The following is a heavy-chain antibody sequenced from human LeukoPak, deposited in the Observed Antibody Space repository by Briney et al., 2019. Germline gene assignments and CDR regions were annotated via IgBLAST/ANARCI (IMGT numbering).Heavy chain of an antibody. D-gene: IGHD3-9*01. CDR1: GGSISSSSYY. CDR3: ARGHDILTGYRIHPFDY. CDR2: IYHSGST. J-gene: IGHJ4*02. V-gene: IGHV4-39*07. Sequence: SETLSLTCTVSGGSISSSSYYWGWIRQPPGKGLEWIGSIYHSGSTYYNPSLKSRVTISVDTSKNQFSLKLSSVTAADTAVYYCARGHDILTGYRIHPFDYWGQGTLVTVSS.